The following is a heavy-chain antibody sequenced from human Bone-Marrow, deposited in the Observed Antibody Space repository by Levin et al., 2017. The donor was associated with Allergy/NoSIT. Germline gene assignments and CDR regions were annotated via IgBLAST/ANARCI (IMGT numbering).Heavy chain of an antibody. CDR3: TTAFGGNYSLHEYFLR. Sequence: ASVKVSCRVSGSGYTLSQLSIHWVRQPPGKGLEWLGGFDPEDDKPIYAQMFQGRVTMTEDTPAETAYMDLSSLRSDDTAVYFCTTAFGGNYSLHEYFLRWGQGTLDTVSS. D-gene: IGHD1-7*01. V-gene: IGHV1-24*01. J-gene: IGHJ1*01. CDR2: FDPEDDKP. CDR1: GSGYTLSQLS.